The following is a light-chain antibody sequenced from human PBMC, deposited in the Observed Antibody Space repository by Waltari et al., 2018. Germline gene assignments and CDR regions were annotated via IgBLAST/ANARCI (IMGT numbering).Light chain of an antibody. CDR1: SSDIGYYNA. Sequence: QAAPTQSPSVSGSVGQSVTISCTGTSSDIGYYNAVSWYQHHPGKAPKLMIYEVSNRPSGVSDRFSVSKSCNTASLTISGLQAEYEADYYCCSYAGSGTFIFGAGTRLTVL. CDR2: EVS. CDR3: CSYAGSGTFI. J-gene: IGLJ1*01. V-gene: IGLV2-23*02.